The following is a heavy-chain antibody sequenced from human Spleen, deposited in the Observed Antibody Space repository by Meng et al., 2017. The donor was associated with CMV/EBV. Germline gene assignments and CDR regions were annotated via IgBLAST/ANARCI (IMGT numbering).Heavy chain of an antibody. Sequence: GESLKISCAASGFTFSSYAMSWVRQAPGKGLEWVSAISGSGGSTYYADSVKGRFTISRDNSKNTLYLQMNSLRAEDTAVYYCARATYDFWYDYWGQGTLVTVSS. D-gene: IGHD3-3*01. CDR2: ISGSGGST. CDR1: GFTFSSYA. J-gene: IGHJ4*02. V-gene: IGHV3-23*01. CDR3: ARATYDFWYDY.